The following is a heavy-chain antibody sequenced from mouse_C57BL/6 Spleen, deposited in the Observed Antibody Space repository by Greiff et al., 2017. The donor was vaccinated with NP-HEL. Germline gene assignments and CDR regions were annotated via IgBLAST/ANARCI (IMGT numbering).Heavy chain of an antibody. V-gene: IGHV2-9-1*01. J-gene: IGHJ4*01. CDR2: IWTGGGT. CDR1: GFSLTSYA. Sequence: VKLMESGPGLVAPSQSLSITCTVSGFSLTSYAISWVRQPPGKGLEWLGVIWTGGGTNYNSALKSRLSISKDNSKSQVFLKMNSLQTDDTARYYCARGDYDYEGGENYAMDYWGQGTSVTVSS. D-gene: IGHD2-4*01. CDR3: ARGDYDYEGGENYAMDY.